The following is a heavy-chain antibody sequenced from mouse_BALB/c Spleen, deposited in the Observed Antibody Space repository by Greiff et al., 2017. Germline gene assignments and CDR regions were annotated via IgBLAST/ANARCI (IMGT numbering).Heavy chain of an antibody. Sequence: QVRLKESGAELVRPGTSVKVSCKASGYAFTNYLIEWVKQRPGQGLEWIGVINPGSGGTNYNEKFKGKATLTADKSSSTAYMQLSSLTSEDTAVYYCNEESDYWGQGTTLTVSS. CDR3: NEESDY. V-gene: IGHV1-54*01. J-gene: IGHJ2*01. CDR1: GYAFTNYL. CDR2: INPGSGGT.